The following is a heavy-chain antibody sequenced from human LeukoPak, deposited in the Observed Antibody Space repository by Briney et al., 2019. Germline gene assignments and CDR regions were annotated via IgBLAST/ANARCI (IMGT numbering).Heavy chain of an antibody. V-gene: IGHV4-61*02. CDR1: GGSISSGSYY. Sequence: SQTLSLTCTVSGGSISSGSYYWSWIRQPAGKGLEWIGRIYTSGSTNYNPSLKSRVTISVDTSKNQFSLKLSSVTAADTAVYYCARSYSSYESYFDYWGQGTLVTVSS. D-gene: IGHD4-11*01. CDR2: IYTSGST. J-gene: IGHJ4*02. CDR3: ARSYSSYESYFDY.